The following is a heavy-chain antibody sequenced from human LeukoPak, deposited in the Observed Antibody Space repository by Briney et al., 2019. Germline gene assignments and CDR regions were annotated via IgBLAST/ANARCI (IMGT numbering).Heavy chain of an antibody. CDR2: IYPGDSDT. V-gene: IGHV5-51*01. J-gene: IGHJ3*01. CDR3: ARLPALEGDGFDV. CDR1: GYSFTTNW. D-gene: IGHD1-1*01. Sequence: GESLKISCQGSGYSFTTNWIGWVRQMPGKGLEWMGIIYPGDSDTRYSPSFQGQVTISADKSITTAYLQWRTLKASDTAMYFCARLPALEGDGFDVWGQGTMVTVSS.